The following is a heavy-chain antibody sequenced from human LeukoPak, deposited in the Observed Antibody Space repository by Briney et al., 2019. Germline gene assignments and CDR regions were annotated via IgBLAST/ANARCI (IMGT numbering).Heavy chain of an antibody. CDR3: ARGYYGSGSHCCHMDV. D-gene: IGHD3-10*01. CDR2: INHSGST. CDR1: VGSFSGYY. V-gene: IGHV4-34*01. J-gene: IGHJ6*03. Sequence: SETLSLTCAVYVGSFSGYYWSWIRQPPGKGLEWIGEINHSGSTNYNSSLKSRVTISVDTSKNQFSLKLSSVPAADTAVYYCARGYYGSGSHCCHMDVWGKGTTITVS.